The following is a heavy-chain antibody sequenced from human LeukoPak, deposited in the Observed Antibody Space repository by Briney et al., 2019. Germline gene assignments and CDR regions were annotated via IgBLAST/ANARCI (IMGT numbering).Heavy chain of an antibody. Sequence: SETLSLTCTGSGGSISSYYWSWIRQPPGKGLEWIGYIYYSGSTNYNPSLKSRVTISVKTSKNQFSLKLSSVTAADTAVYYCARVVYSGYDFRGAMDVWGKGTTVTVSS. J-gene: IGHJ6*03. CDR3: ARVVYSGYDFRGAMDV. D-gene: IGHD5-12*01. V-gene: IGHV4-59*01. CDR2: IYYSGST. CDR1: GGSISSYY.